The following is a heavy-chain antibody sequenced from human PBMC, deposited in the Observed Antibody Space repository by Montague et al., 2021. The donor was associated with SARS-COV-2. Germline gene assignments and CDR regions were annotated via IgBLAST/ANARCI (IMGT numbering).Heavy chain of an antibody. CDR1: GGSISSGGYY. D-gene: IGHD3-22*01. CDR3: ARAHITMLVVVDAFDI. J-gene: IGHJ3*02. V-gene: IGHV4-31*03. CDR2: IYYSGST. Sequence: TLSLTCTVSGGSISSGGYYWSWIRQHPGKGLEWIGYIYYSGSTYYNPSLKSRVTISVDTSKSQFSLKLSSVTAADTAVYYCARAHITMLVVVDAFDIWGQGTMVTVSS.